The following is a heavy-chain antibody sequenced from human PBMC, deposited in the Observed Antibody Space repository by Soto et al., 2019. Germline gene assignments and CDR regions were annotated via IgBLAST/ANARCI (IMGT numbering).Heavy chain of an antibody. V-gene: IGHV4-31*03. CDR2: IYYPGTT. CDR3: ARSPAGNYLDPFDY. J-gene: IGHJ4*02. D-gene: IGHD3-22*01. Sequence: PSETRSLTCTVSGGSIRSEGDDWSWTRQHPEKGLEGFGYIYYPGTTYYNSSLKSRVTISIDTSKSQFFLNMSSVNASATGIYFCARSPAGNYLDPFDYWGQGTLVTVSS. CDR1: GGSIRSEGDD.